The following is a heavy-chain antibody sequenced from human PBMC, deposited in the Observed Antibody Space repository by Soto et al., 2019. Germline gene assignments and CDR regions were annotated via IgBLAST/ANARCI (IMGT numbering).Heavy chain of an antibody. J-gene: IGHJ6*02. V-gene: IGHV3-23*01. D-gene: IGHD6-19*01. Sequence: GGSLRLSCAASGFTFSSYAMSWVRQAPGKGLEWVSAISGSGGSTYYADSVKGRFTISRDNSKNTLYLQMNSLRAEDTAVYYYAKDLVAWLVPSYYYGMDVWGQGTTVTVSS. CDR2: ISGSGGST. CDR1: GFTFSSYA. CDR3: AKDLVAWLVPSYYYGMDV.